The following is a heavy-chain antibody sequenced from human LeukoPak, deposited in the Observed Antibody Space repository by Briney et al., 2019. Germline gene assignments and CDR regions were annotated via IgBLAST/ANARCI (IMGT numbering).Heavy chain of an antibody. J-gene: IGHJ6*03. CDR3: ARATVTTLSGYYYYCMDV. CDR2: IYYSGST. D-gene: IGHD4-17*01. CDR1: GGSISSSSYY. Sequence: SETLSLTCTVSGGSISSSSYYWGWIRQPPGKGLEWIGSIYYSGSTYYNPSLKSRVTISVDTSKNQFSLKLSSVTAADTAVYCCARATVTTLSGYYYYCMDVWGKGTTVTVSS. V-gene: IGHV4-39*07.